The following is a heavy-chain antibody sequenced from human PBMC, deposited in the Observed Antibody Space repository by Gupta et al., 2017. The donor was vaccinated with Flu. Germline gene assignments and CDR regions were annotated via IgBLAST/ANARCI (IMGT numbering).Heavy chain of an antibody. CDR1: DYA. CDR2: VSWDSVNV. V-gene: IGHV3-9*01. J-gene: IGHJ6*02. CDR3: AKDLAGNPNYYALDV. Sequence: DYAMHWGRQVPGKGLEWVSGVSWDSVNVAYADSVKGRFTISRDNAKSSLDLQLDSLRPEDTALYYCAKDLAGNPNYYALDVWGQGTTVAVSS. D-gene: IGHD3-3*02.